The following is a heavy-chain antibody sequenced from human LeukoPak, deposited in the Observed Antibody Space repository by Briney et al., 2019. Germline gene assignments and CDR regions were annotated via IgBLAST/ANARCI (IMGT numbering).Heavy chain of an antibody. V-gene: IGHV3-21*01. D-gene: IGHD1-26*01. J-gene: IGHJ4*02. CDR3: ARGWELSYDY. Sequence: PGGSLRLPCAASGFTFSSYSMNWVRQAPGKGLEWVSSISSSSSYIYYADSVKGRFTTSRDNAKNSLYLQMNSLRAEDTAVYYCARGWELSYDYWGQGTLVTVSS. CDR2: ISSSSSYI. CDR1: GFTFSSYS.